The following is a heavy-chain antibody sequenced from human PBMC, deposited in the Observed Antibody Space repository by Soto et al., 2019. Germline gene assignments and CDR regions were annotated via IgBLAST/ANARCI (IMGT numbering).Heavy chain of an antibody. Sequence: EVQLVESGGGLVQPGGSLRLSCAASGFTFSSYSMNWVRQAPGKGLEWVSYISSSSSTIYYADSVKGRFTISRDNAKNSLYLQMNSLRDEDTAVYYCARIYRGKSEAAAGLYGMDVWGQGTTVTVSS. CDR3: ARIYRGKSEAAAGLYGMDV. V-gene: IGHV3-48*02. J-gene: IGHJ6*02. CDR1: GFTFSSYS. D-gene: IGHD6-13*01. CDR2: ISSSSSTI.